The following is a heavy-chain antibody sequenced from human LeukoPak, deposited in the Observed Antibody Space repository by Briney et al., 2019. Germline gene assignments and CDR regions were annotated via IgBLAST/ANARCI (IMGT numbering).Heavy chain of an antibody. Sequence: SVKVSCKASGGTFSSYAISWVRQAPGQGLEWMGRIIPIFGTANYAQKFQGRVTITTDESTSTAYMELSRLRSDDPAVYYCARGSGNYDFWSGRDYYYYMDVWGKGTTVTVSS. CDR1: GGTFSSYA. CDR2: IIPIFGTA. CDR3: ARGSGNYDFWSGRDYYYYMDV. V-gene: IGHV1-69*05. D-gene: IGHD3-3*01. J-gene: IGHJ6*03.